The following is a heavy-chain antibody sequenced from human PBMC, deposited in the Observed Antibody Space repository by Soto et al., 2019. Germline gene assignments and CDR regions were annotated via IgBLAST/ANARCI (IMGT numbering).Heavy chain of an antibody. D-gene: IGHD6-19*01. CDR1: GYTFSNYG. CDR2: INAGNGNT. V-gene: IGHV1-3*01. CDR3: AGDRNSGVLDWYDP. Sequence: QVQLVQSGAEVKKPGASVKVSCKASGYTFSNYGIHWVRQAPGQRLEWMGWINAGNGNTQYSQKFQGRVTISRDTSATTAYMELSSLRSEDTAAYYCAGDRNSGVLDWYDPWGQGPLVTVCS. J-gene: IGHJ5*02.